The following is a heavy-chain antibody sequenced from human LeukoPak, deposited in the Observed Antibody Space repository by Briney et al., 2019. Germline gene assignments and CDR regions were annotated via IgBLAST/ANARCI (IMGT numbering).Heavy chain of an antibody. CDR1: GFTFSSYA. CDR3: AKDGPRGYDILTGYSPYFDY. CDR2: ISGSGGST. V-gene: IGHV3-23*01. D-gene: IGHD3-9*01. Sequence: GSLRLSCAASGFTFSSYAMSWVRQAPGKGLEWVSAISGSGGSTYYADSVKGRFTISRDNSKNTLYLQMNSLRAEDTAVYYCAKDGPRGYDILTGYSPYFDYWGQGTLVTVS. J-gene: IGHJ4*02.